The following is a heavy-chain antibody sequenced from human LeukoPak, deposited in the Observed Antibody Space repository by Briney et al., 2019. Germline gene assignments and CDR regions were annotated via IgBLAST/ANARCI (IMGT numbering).Heavy chain of an antibody. V-gene: IGHV3-21*01. D-gene: IGHD2-21*01. CDR2: IRSSSSYI. CDR3: ARAIGLGYFDY. Sequence: GGSLRLSCAASGFTFSSYSMNWVRQAPGKGLEWVSSIRSSSSYIYYADSVKGRFTISRDNAKNSLYLQMNSLRAEDTAVYYCARAIGLGYFDYWGQGTLVTVSS. J-gene: IGHJ4*02. CDR1: GFTFSSYS.